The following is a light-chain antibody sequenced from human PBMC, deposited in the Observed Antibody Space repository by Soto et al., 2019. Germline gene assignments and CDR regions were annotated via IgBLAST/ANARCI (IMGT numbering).Light chain of an antibody. CDR2: GAS. V-gene: IGKV3-20*01. CDR3: QQYGSSPPIT. CDR1: QSVSSSE. Sequence: EIVFTQSPGTLPLSPGERATLSCSASQSVSSSELAWYQQKPGQTPSLLIYGASSMATGIPDRFSGSGSGTDFTLTISRLEPDDFAVYYGQQYGSSPPITFGQGTRLEIK. J-gene: IGKJ5*01.